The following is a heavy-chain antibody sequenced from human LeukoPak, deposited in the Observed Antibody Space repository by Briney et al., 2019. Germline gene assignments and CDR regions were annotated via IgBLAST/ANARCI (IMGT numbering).Heavy chain of an antibody. D-gene: IGHD3-10*01. CDR2: ITGSGDST. CDR1: GFTFSDYY. J-gene: IGHJ4*02. V-gene: IGHV3-23*01. CDR3: AKRYYYGSGSLGIDY. Sequence: GGSLRLSCAASGFTFSDYYMSWIRQAPGKGLEWVSAITGSGDSTYYADSVKGRFTISRDNSKNTLYLQMNSLRADDTAVYYCAKRYYYGSGSLGIDYWGQGTLVTVSS.